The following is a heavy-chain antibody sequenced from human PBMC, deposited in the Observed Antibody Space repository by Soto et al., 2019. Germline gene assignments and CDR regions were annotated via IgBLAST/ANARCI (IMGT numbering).Heavy chain of an antibody. Sequence: ASVKFSCKASGYTFTSYGISWVRQAPGQGLEWMGWISAYNGNTNYAQKLQGRVTMTTDTSTSTAYMELRSLRSDDTAVYYCARGLESYYDFWSGYSDKGWFDPWGQGTLVTVS. D-gene: IGHD3-3*01. CDR2: ISAYNGNT. CDR3: ARGLESYYDFWSGYSDKGWFDP. CDR1: GYTFTSYG. V-gene: IGHV1-18*01. J-gene: IGHJ5*02.